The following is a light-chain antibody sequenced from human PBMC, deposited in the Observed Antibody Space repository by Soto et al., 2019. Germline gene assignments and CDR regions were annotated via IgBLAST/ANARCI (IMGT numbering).Light chain of an antibody. CDR1: TSDIGAYNY. V-gene: IGLV2-14*01. CDR2: EVS. J-gene: IGLJ1*01. Sequence: QSALTQPASVSGSPGQSITISCTGTTSDIGAYNYVSWYQQCPGKAPKLILYEVSIRPSGVSNRFSGSKSGDTASLTISGLQAADEADFLCSSYTSSDTHVFGGGTKVTV. CDR3: SSYTSSDTHV.